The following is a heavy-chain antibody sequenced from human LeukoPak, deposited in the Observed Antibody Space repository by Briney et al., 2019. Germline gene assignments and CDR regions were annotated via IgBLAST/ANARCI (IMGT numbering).Heavy chain of an antibody. D-gene: IGHD3-22*01. CDR1: GFTFSGSA. J-gene: IGHJ4*02. V-gene: IGHV3-73*01. CDR2: IRSKGNSYAK. CDR3: TGYYDSSGFYPFDY. Sequence: GGSLRLSCAASGFTFSGSAMHWVRQTSGKGLEWVGRIRSKGNSYAKAYAASVKGRFTISRYDSKNTAYLQMNSLKTEDTAVYYCTGYYDSSGFYPFDYWGQGTLVTVSS.